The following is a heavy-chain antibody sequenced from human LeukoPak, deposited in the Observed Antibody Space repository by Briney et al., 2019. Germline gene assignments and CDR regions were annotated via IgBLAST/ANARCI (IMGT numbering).Heavy chain of an antibody. CDR2: ISTSSSYI. CDR3: TRLLGYTHDY. J-gene: IGHJ4*02. V-gene: IGHV3-21*01. CDR1: GFTFSNEI. Sequence: GGSLRLSCTASGFTFSNEIMDWVRQAPGRGLEWVSSISTSSSYIYYADSVKGRFTISRDNAKNSLYLQMNNLRAEDAAIYYCTRLLGYTHDYWGQGALVTVSS. D-gene: IGHD5-18*01.